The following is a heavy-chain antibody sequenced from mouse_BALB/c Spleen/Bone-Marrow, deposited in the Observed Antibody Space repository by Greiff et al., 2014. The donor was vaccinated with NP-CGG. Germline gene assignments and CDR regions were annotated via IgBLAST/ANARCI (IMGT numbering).Heavy chain of an antibody. V-gene: IGHV14-3*02. J-gene: IGHJ1*01. Sequence: VQLQQSGAELVKPGASVKLSCTASGFNIKDTYMHWVKRRPEQGLEWIGRIDPANGNTKYDPKFQGKATIAADTSSNTAYLQLSSLTSEDTAVYYCASYRYAWYFDVWGAGTTVTVSS. CDR3: ASYRYAWYFDV. CDR1: GFNIKDTY. CDR2: IDPANGNT. D-gene: IGHD2-14*01.